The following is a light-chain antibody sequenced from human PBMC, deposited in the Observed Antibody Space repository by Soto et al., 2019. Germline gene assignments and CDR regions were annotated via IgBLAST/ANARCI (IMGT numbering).Light chain of an antibody. Sequence: DIQMTQSPSSVSASVGDRATITCRASQDLSSWLAWYQQKPGKAPKLLISAASTLQSGIPSRFSGSGSGTEFTLTIRSQQPEDFATYYCQQYDSWPITFGQGTRLEIK. CDR2: AAS. J-gene: IGKJ5*01. V-gene: IGKV1D-12*01. CDR1: QDLSSW. CDR3: QQYDSWPIT.